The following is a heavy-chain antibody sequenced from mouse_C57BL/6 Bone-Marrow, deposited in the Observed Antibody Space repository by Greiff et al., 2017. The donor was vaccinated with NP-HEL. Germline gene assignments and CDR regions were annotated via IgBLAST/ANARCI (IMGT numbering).Heavy chain of an antibody. J-gene: IGHJ2*01. CDR2: IDPETGGT. Sequence: VQLQQSGAELVRPGASVTLSCKASGYTFTDYEMHWVKQTPVHGLEWIGAIDPETGGTAYNQKFRGKAILTADKSSSTAYMELRSLTSEDSAVYYYTTCAYDYWGRGNALTVTA. CDR1: GYTFTDYE. V-gene: IGHV1-15*01. CDR3: TTCAYDY.